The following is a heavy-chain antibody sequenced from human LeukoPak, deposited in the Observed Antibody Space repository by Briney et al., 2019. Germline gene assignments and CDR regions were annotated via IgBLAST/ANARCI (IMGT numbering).Heavy chain of an antibody. CDR2: ISSSSSAI. J-gene: IGHJ4*02. CDR3: XXXXXHXXXXTCRS. CDR1: GFTFGNYN. D-gene: IGHD6-13*01. V-gene: IGHV3-48*01. Sequence: GGSLRLSCAASGFTFGNYNFIWVRQAPGKGPEWVSYISSSSSAIHYADSVKGRFTISRDNAKNSLYLQMNSLRAEDTAVYYXXXXXXHXXXXTCRSRXXGXLVTVSS.